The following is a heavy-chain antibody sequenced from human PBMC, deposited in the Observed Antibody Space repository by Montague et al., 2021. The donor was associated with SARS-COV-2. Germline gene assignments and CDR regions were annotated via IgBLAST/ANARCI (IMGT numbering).Heavy chain of an antibody. CDR3: VPLGYCSDGSCSDFDS. CDR2: LSHGGDTA. J-gene: IGHJ4*02. Sequence: SLRLACAGSGFSFSNYVMSWVRQAPGKGLEWVSSLSHGGDTAYYADSVKGRFTISRDNSKSTLYLQMNSLGAEDTAIYYRVPLGYCSDGSCSDFDSWGQGTLVTVSS. V-gene: IGHV3-23*01. CDR1: GFSFSNYV. D-gene: IGHD2-15*01.